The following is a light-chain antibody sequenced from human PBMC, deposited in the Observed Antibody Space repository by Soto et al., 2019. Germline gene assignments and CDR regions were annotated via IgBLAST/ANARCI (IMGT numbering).Light chain of an antibody. V-gene: IGLV2-11*01. J-gene: IGLJ3*02. CDR2: DVI. CDR3: CSYAGTNTFWV. CDR1: SSDVGTYDY. Sequence: QSVLTQPRSVSGSPGQSVTISCTGTSSDVGTYDYVSRYQQHPGKGPTLIIYDVIERPSGVPDRFSGSKSGNTASLTISGLQADDEADYFCCSYAGTNTFWVFGGGTKLTVL.